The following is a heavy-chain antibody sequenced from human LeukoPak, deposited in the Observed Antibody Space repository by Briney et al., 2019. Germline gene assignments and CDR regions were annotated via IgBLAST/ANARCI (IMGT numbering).Heavy chain of an antibody. J-gene: IGHJ4*02. CDR3: ARRGPITRGGYNELFDY. CDR1: GYSFTSYW. CDR2: IYPGDSDT. D-gene: IGHD5-24*01. V-gene: IGHV5-51*01. Sequence: TPGESLKISCKGSGYSFTSYWIGWVRQMPGKGLEWMGIIYPGDSDTRYSPSFQGQVTISADKSISTAYLQWSSLKASDTAMYYCARRGPITRGGYNELFDYWGQGTLVTVSS.